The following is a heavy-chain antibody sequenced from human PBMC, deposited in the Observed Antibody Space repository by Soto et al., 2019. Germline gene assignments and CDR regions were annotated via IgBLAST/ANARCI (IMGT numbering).Heavy chain of an antibody. V-gene: IGHV4-59*01. CDR3: ARDTVIKGMFEL. CDR1: VVSIGSYH. CDR2: VYYTGTT. J-gene: IGHJ4*02. D-gene: IGHD4-17*01. Sequence: SETLSLTCTVSVVSIGSYHWSCVRRPPGKGLEWIASVYYTGTTNYNPSLGSRVTISIDAPENQISLKLTSVTAADTAFYYCARDTVIKGMFELWGQGTLVSVSS.